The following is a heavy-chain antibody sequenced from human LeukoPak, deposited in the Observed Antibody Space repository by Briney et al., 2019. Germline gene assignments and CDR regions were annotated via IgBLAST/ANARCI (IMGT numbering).Heavy chain of an antibody. Sequence: PSETLSLTCTVSGDSISNYYWSWIRQPPGKGLEWIGYISYSGSTKYSPSLKSRVTLSVDTANNQFSLKLSSVTAADTAIYYCARQVNWDYFDYWGHGTLVTASS. J-gene: IGHJ4*01. CDR2: ISYSGST. V-gene: IGHV4-59*08. CDR1: GDSISNYY. D-gene: IGHD7-27*01. CDR3: ARQVNWDYFDY.